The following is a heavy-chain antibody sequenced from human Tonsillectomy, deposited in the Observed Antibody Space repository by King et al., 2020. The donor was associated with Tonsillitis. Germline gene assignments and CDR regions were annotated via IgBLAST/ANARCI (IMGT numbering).Heavy chain of an antibody. Sequence: VQLVESGGGLVKPGGSLRLSCAASGFTFSIYTMNWVRQAPGKGLEWVSSISSSSSYIYYADSVKGRFTISRDNAKNSLYLQMNSLRAEDTAVYYCARGYYYDSSGYGYWGQGTLVTVSS. J-gene: IGHJ4*02. CDR2: ISSSSSYI. CDR3: ARGYYYDSSGYGY. V-gene: IGHV3-21*01. D-gene: IGHD3-22*01. CDR1: GFTFSIYT.